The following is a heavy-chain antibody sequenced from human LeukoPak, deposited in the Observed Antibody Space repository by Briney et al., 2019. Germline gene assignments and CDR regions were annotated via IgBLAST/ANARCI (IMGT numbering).Heavy chain of an antibody. CDR3: ARVLYNWNDVIDY. D-gene: IGHD1-20*01. J-gene: IGHJ4*02. CDR1: GFTFSSYW. CDR2: ISSEGSTT. V-gene: IGHV3-74*01. Sequence: PGGSLRLSCAASGFTFSSYWMHWVRQAPGKGLVWVSRISSEGSTTSYADSVKGRFTISRDNAKNTLYLQMNSLRAEDTAVYYCARVLYNWNDVIDYWGPGTLVTVSS.